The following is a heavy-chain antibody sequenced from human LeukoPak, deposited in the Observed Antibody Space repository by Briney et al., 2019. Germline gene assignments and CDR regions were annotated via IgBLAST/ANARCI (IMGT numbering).Heavy chain of an antibody. CDR3: ARGALSGISGWYDP. CDR1: GFTFSSYS. Sequence: GGSLRLSCAASGFTFSSYSMNWVRQAPGKGLEWVSYISSGGSSIYYADSVKGRFTISRDNAKNSLYLQMNSLRAEDTAVYYCARGALSGISGWYDPWGQGTLVTVSS. CDR2: ISSGGSSI. D-gene: IGHD3-10*01. J-gene: IGHJ5*02. V-gene: IGHV3-48*01.